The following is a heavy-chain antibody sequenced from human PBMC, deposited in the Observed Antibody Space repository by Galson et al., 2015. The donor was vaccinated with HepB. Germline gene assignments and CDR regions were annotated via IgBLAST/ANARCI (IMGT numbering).Heavy chain of an antibody. J-gene: IGHJ3*01. V-gene: IGHV5-10-1*01. CDR3: ASSLHHYYHISSDTTLGALDV. CDR1: GSSFTSYW. D-gene: IGHD3-22*01. CDR2: IDPSDSNT. Sequence: QSGAEVKKPGESLRISCKGSGSSFTSYWITWVRQMPGKGLEWMGRIDPSDSNTNYSPSFQGHVTISVDKSSSTAYLQWISLKASDTAMYYCASSLHHYYHISSDTTLGALDVWGQGTMVIVSS.